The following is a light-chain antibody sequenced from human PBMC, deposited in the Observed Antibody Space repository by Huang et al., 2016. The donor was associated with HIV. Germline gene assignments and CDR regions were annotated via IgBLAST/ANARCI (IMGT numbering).Light chain of an antibody. Sequence: DIVMTQSPDSLAVSLGERATINCKSSQSVLYSSNNKNYLVWYQKKPGQPPKLLIYWASTRESGVPDRFSGSGSGTDFTLTINSLQAEDVAVYYCQQYYTTPPTFGQGTKVEIK. V-gene: IGKV4-1*01. CDR1: QSVLYSSNNKNY. CDR3: QQYYTTPPT. CDR2: WAS. J-gene: IGKJ1*01.